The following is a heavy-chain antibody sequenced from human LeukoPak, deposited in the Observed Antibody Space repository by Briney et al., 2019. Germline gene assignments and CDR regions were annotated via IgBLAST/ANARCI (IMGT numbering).Heavy chain of an antibody. V-gene: IGHV3-30*03. CDR3: ARGSDGWFAFDY. J-gene: IGHJ4*02. CDR1: GFTFSSYG. CDR2: ISDDGSNK. D-gene: IGHD6-19*01. Sequence: PGRSLRLSCAASGFTFSSYGMHWVRQAPGKGLEWVAVISDDGSNKYYADSVKGRLTISRDNSKHTLYLQMNSLRAEDTAVYYCARGSDGWFAFDYWGQGILVTVSS.